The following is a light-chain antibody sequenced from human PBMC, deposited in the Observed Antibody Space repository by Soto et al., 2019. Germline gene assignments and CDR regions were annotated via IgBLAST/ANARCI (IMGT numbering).Light chain of an antibody. Sequence: QSALTQPASVSGSPGQSITISCTGTSSDVGGYNYVSWYQQHPGKAPKLMIYDVSNRPSGVSNRFSGSKSVNTASLTISGLQAEDEADYYCSSYAGSSTPYVFGTGTKLTVL. J-gene: IGLJ1*01. CDR3: SSYAGSSTPYV. V-gene: IGLV2-14*03. CDR1: SSDVGGYNY. CDR2: DVS.